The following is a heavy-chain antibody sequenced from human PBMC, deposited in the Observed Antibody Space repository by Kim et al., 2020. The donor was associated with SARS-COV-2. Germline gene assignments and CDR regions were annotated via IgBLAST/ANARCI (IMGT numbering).Heavy chain of an antibody. CDR2: IYYSGST. J-gene: IGHJ4*02. CDR3: ARGELLDY. D-gene: IGHD1-26*01. CDR1: GGSISSSSYY. V-gene: IGHV4-39*01. Sequence: SETLSLTCTVSGGSISSSSYYWGWIRQPPGKGLEWIGSIYYSGSTYYNPSLKSRVTISVDTSKNQFSLKLSSVTAADTAVYYCARGELLDYWGQGTLVTVSS.